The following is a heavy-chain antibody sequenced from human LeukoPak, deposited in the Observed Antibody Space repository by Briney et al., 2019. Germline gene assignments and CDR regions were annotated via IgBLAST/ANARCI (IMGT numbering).Heavy chain of an antibody. D-gene: IGHD3-10*01. CDR3: ARDSTYYGSGSYHPVWFDP. Sequence: SVKVSCKASGGTFSSYAISWVRQAPGQGLEWMGGIIPIFGTANYAQKFQGRVTITADKSTSTAYMELSSLRSEDTAVYYCARDSTYYGSGSYHPVWFDPWGQGTLVTVSS. V-gene: IGHV1-69*06. CDR2: IIPIFGTA. J-gene: IGHJ5*02. CDR1: GGTFSSYA.